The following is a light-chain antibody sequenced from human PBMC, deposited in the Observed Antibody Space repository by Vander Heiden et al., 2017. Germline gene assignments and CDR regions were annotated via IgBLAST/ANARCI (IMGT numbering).Light chain of an antibody. CDR2: GAS. V-gene: IGKV3-20*01. Sequence: EIVLTQSPGTLSLSPGERATLSCRASQSVSSSYLAWYQQKPGQAPRLLIYGASSRATHIPDRFSGSGSGTDFTLTISSLEPEDFAVYYCQQDGSSPRTFGQGTKVEIK. CDR1: QSVSSSY. J-gene: IGKJ1*01. CDR3: QQDGSSPRT.